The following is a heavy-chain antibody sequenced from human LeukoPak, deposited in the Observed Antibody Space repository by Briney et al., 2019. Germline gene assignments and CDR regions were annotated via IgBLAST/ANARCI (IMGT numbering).Heavy chain of an antibody. CDR2: INPNSGGT. J-gene: IGHJ3*02. CDR3: ARVVWGTDRAFDI. Sequence: ASVKVSCKASGYTFTGYYMHWVRQAPGQGLEWMGWINPNSGGTNYAQKFQGRVTMTTDTSTSTAYMELRSLRSGDTAVYYCARVVWGTDRAFDIWGQGTMVTVSS. CDR1: GYTFTGYY. V-gene: IGHV1-2*02. D-gene: IGHD3-16*01.